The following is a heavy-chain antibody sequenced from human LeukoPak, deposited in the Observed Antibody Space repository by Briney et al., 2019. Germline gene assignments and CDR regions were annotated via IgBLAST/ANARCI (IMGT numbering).Heavy chain of an antibody. D-gene: IGHD2-2*01. CDR1: GGSFSGYY. CDR2: IKQDGSEK. J-gene: IGHJ6*03. V-gene: IGHV3-7*01. CDR3: AREKEGYCSRTSCYLDYYYYYMDV. Sequence: ETLSLTCAVYGGSFSGYYWTWVRQAPGKGLEWVANIKQDGSEKYYVDSVKGRFTISRDNAKNSLYLQMNSLRAEDTAVYYCAREKEGYCSRTSCYLDYYYYYMDVWGKGTTVTISS.